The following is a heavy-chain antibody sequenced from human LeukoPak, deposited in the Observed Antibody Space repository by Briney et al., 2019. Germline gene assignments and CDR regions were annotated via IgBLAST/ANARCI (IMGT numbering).Heavy chain of an antibody. J-gene: IGHJ3*02. Sequence: SETLSLTCTVSGGSISTNTYYWDWIRQPPGKGLEWIGSIYYSGSTNYNPSLKSRVTISVDTSKNQFSLKLSSVTAADTAVYYCAREPSSGWYRDAFDIWGQGTMVTVSS. V-gene: IGHV4-39*07. CDR2: IYYSGST. CDR1: GGSISTNTYY. D-gene: IGHD6-19*01. CDR3: AREPSSGWYRDAFDI.